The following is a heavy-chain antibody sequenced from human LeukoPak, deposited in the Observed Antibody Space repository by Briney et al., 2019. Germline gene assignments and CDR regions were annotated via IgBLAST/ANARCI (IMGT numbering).Heavy chain of an antibody. D-gene: IGHD3-10*01. V-gene: IGHV4-30-2*01. J-gene: IGHJ5*02. CDR1: GYAIISGGFS. CDR3: ARSRQASGLFSS. CDR2: IYDRGPA. Sequence: PSETLSLTCTVSGYAIISGGFSWNWIRQPPGKGLEWIGCIYDRGPAHYNPSLKSRFTNSVDRPKNQFFLNVTSLTAADTAVYYCARSRQASGLFSSWGQGTLVVVSS.